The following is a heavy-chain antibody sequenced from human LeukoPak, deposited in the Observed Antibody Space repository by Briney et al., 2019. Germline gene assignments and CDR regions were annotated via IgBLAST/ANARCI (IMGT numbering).Heavy chain of an antibody. CDR1: GFTVSSYA. CDR2: IGYSAGDT. D-gene: IGHD4-17*01. CDR3: AKDDDGHHHGVDH. J-gene: IGHJ4*01. V-gene: IGHV3-23*01. Sequence: PGGSLRLSCAASGFTVSSYAMTWVRQAPGKGLEWVSAIGYSAGDTYYADSVKGRFTISRDFSMNTLYLQMTSLRADDTALYYCAKDDDGHHHGVDHWGHGTLVTVSS.